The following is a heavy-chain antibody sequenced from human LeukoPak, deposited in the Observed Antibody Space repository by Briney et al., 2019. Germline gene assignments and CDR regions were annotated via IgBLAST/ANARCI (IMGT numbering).Heavy chain of an antibody. CDR2: ISSNGGST. J-gene: IGHJ5*02. Sequence: GGSLRLSCAASGFTFSSYAMHWVRQAPGKGLEYVSAISSNGGSTYYANSVKGRFTISRDNSKNTLYLQMGSLRAEDMAVYYCARASGPKLSRSQIGYSSSSGWFDPWGQGTLVTVSS. D-gene: IGHD6-6*01. V-gene: IGHV3-64*01. CDR1: GFTFSSYA. CDR3: ARASGPKLSRSQIGYSSSSGWFDP.